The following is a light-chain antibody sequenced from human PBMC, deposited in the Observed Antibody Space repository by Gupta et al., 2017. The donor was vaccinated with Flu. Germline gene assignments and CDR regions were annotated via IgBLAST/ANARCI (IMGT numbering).Light chain of an antibody. CDR2: AVS. J-gene: IGLJ3*02. V-gene: IGLV2-8*01. Sequence: SDICGYYYVPWYPHHPGKVPKLLIYAVSERPSGVPARFSGSKSGHPAPLAVFGLQTEDEADFFCRSYSGHHNLRVFGRGTKLTVL. CDR1: SDICGYYY. CDR3: RSYSGHHNLRV.